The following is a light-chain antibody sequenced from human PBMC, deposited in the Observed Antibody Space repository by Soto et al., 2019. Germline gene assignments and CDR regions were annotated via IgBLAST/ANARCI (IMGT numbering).Light chain of an antibody. CDR3: QQYDT. CDR1: QTINSRA. V-gene: IGKV3-20*01. J-gene: IGKJ2*01. CDR2: GAS. Sequence: EIVLTQSPGTLSLSPGERATLSCRASQTINSRALAWYQQRLAQAPRLLLYGASSRATGIPDRFTGSGSGTDFTLTISRLEPEDFAVYYCQQYDTFGQGTKLEIK.